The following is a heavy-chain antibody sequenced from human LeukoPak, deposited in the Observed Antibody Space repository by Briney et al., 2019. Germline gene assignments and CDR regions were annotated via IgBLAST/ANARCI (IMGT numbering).Heavy chain of an antibody. CDR2: ISWNSGSI. J-gene: IGHJ4*02. CDR1: GFTFDDYA. D-gene: IGHD3-22*01. V-gene: IGHV3-9*01. CDR3: AKDIGPPAGGGWYDSSGYSHY. Sequence: GGSLRLSCAASGFTFDDYAMHWVRQAPGKGLEWVSGISWNSGSIGYADSVKGRFTISRDNAKNSLYLQMNSLRAEDTALYYCAKDIGPPAGGGWYDSSGYSHYWGQGPLVPVSS.